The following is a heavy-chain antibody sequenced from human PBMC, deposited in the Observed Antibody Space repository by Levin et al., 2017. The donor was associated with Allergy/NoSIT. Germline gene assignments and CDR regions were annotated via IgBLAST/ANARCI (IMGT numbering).Heavy chain of an antibody. D-gene: IGHD6-13*01. J-gene: IGHJ4*02. V-gene: IGHV3-23*01. Sequence: GGSLRLSCAASGFTFSTYAMSWVRRAPGKGLERVSVISAGGGNKNYAESVKGRFTISRDNSKDTLYLQMNSLTAEATAVYYCAKAGSSWYIEIDHWGQAALVTVSS. CDR2: ISAGGGNK. CDR1: GFTFSTYA. CDR3: AKAGSSWYIEIDH.